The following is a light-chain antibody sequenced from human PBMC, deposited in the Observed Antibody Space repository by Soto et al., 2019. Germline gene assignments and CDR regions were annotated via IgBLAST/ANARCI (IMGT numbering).Light chain of an antibody. J-gene: IGKJ5*01. Sequence: ELVLTQSPGTLSLSPGESAALSCRASQPVSSNFLAWYQQKPGQAPRLLIYGVSSRASGIPDRFFGSGSGTDFTLTITRLEPEDFAVYYCQQYANSPITFGQETRLEIK. CDR3: QQYANSPIT. CDR1: QPVSSNF. CDR2: GVS. V-gene: IGKV3-20*01.